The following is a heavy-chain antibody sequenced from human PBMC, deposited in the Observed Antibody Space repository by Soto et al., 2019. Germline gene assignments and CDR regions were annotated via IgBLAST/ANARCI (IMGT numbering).Heavy chain of an antibody. D-gene: IGHD2-2*01. CDR1: GFTVTTNY. J-gene: IGHJ5*02. Sequence: EVQLVESGGGLVQPGGSLRLSCAASGFTVTTNYMTWVRQAPGKGLARVSLIHIAGGTTYADSVEGRFTISRDSSKNTPYLQLNSLRAEDTAVYYCARGVCNGTNCYANWCDPWGQGTLVTVSS. CDR2: IHIAGGT. CDR3: ARGVCNGTNCYANWCDP. V-gene: IGHV3-66*01.